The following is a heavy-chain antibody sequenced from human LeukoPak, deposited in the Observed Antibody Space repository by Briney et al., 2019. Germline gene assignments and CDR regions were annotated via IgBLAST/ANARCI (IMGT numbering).Heavy chain of an antibody. D-gene: IGHD5-18*01. Sequence: SETLSLTCTVSGGSISSSSYYWGCIRQPPGKGLECIGSIYYSGSTYYNPSLKSRVTISVDTSKNQFSLKLSSVTAADTVVYYCARIIKRPSVDGYVSYYFDYWGQGTLVTVSS. CDR3: ARIIKRPSVDGYVSYYFDY. J-gene: IGHJ4*02. CDR2: IYYSGST. V-gene: IGHV4-39*07. CDR1: GGSISSSSYY.